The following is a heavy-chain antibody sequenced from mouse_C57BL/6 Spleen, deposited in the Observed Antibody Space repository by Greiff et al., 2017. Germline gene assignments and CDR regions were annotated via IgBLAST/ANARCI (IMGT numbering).Heavy chain of an antibody. CDR2: IYPGDGDT. D-gene: IGHD2-5*01. V-gene: IGHV1-80*01. Sequence: QVQLQQSGAELVKPGASVKISCKASGYAFSSYWMNWVKQRPGKGLEWIGQIYPGDGDTNYNGKFKGKATLTADKSSSTAYMQLSSLTSEDSAVYFGARGDYSNWYFDVWGTGTTVTVSS. CDR1: GYAFSSYW. CDR3: ARGDYSNWYFDV. J-gene: IGHJ1*03.